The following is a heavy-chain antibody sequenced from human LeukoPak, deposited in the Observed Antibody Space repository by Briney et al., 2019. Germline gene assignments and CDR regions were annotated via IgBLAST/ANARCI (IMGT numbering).Heavy chain of an antibody. Sequence: GGSLRLSCAASGFTFSSYAMSWVRQAPGKGLEWVSAISGSGGSTYYADSVKGRFTISRDNAKNSLYLQMNSLGAEDTAVYYCARDRVYDSSGYYYGSAPRFDYGMDVWGQGTTVTVSS. J-gene: IGHJ6*02. CDR1: GFTFSSYA. CDR2: ISGSGGST. D-gene: IGHD3-22*01. V-gene: IGHV3-23*01. CDR3: ARDRVYDSSGYYYGSAPRFDYGMDV.